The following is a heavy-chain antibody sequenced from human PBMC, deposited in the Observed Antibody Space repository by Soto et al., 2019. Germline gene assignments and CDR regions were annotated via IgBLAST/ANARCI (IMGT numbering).Heavy chain of an antibody. J-gene: IGHJ6*02. CDR2: VNHSGST. D-gene: IGHD3-10*01. CDR1: GGSFSGYY. CDR3: ARKYLPYYGSGSPYGMDV. V-gene: IGHV4-34*01. Sequence: QVQLQQWGAGLLKPSETLSLTCGVYGGSFSGYYWSWIRQPPGKGLEWIGEVNHSGSTNYNPSLTRRVTISVDTSKNQFSLKLSSVTAADTALYYCARKYLPYYGSGSPYGMDVWGQGTTVTVSS.